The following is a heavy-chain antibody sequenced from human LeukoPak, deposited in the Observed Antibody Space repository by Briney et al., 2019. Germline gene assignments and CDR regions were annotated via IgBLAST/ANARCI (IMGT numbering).Heavy chain of an antibody. Sequence: PSETLSLTCTVSSGSISSADYYWNWVRQHPGKGLEWIGEINHSGSTNYNPSLKSRVTISVDTSKNQFSLKLSSVTAADTAVYYCARGPSSGGKRVAVRLFDPWGQGTLVTVSS. CDR2: INHSGST. V-gene: IGHV4-34*01. CDR1: SGSISSADYY. CDR3: ARGPSSGGKRVAVRLFDP. J-gene: IGHJ5*02. D-gene: IGHD6-19*01.